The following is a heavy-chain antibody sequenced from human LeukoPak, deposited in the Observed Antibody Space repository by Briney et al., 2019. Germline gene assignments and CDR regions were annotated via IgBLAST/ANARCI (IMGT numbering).Heavy chain of an antibody. CDR1: GFTVSNKY. J-gene: IGHJ4*02. Sequence: GGSLRLSCAASGFTVSNKYMSCVRQAPGKGLEWVSLIYSDGSTYYADSVKGRFSISRDNSKNTLYLQMNSLRADDTAVYYCASGIAAWDYWGQGTLVTVSS. CDR2: IYSDGST. V-gene: IGHV3-66*01. CDR3: ASGIAAWDY. D-gene: IGHD6-6*01.